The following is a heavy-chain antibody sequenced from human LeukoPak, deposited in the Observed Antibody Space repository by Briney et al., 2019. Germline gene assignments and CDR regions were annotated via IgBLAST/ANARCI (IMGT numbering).Heavy chain of an antibody. V-gene: IGHV3-7*01. CDR2: IKQDGSEK. CDR1: GFTVSSNS. J-gene: IGHJ6*03. CDR3: ASYDYHYYYMDV. Sequence: GGSLRLSCTVSGFTVSSNSMSWVRQAPGKGLEWVANIKQDGSEKYYVDSVKGQFTISRDNAKNSLYLQMNSLRAEDTAVYYCASYDYHYYYMDVWGKGTTVTVSS. D-gene: IGHD3-3*01.